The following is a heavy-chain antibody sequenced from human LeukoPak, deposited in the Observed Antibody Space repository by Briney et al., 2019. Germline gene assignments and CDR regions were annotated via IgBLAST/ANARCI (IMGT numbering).Heavy chain of an antibody. CDR2: IYYSGST. J-gene: IGHJ6*02. CDR1: GGSISSYY. D-gene: IGHD1-14*01. Sequence: SETLPLTCTVSGGSISSYYWTWLRQPPGKGLEWIGYIYYSGSTNYNPSLKSRVTISVDTSKNQFSLKLSSVTAADTAVYYCARARTGVDVWGQGTTVTVSS. V-gene: IGHV4-59*01. CDR3: ARARTGVDV.